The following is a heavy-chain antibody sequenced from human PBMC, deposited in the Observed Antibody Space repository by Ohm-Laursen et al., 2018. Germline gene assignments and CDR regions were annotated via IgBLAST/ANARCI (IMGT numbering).Heavy chain of an antibody. Sequence: SQTLSLTCTVSGGSISSYYWSWIRQPPGKGLEWIGYIYYSGSTSYNPSLKSRVTMSVDTSKNQFSLRLASVTAADTAVYYCARGGSKAAAVFDFWGQGTLVTVSS. CDR1: GGSISSYY. V-gene: IGHV4-59*12. D-gene: IGHD6-13*01. J-gene: IGHJ4*02. CDR2: IYYSGST. CDR3: ARGGSKAAAVFDF.